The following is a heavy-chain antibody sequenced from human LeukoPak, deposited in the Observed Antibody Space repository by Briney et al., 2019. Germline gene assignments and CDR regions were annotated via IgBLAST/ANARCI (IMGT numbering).Heavy chain of an antibody. CDR1: GGSISSGSYY. D-gene: IGHD6-13*01. CDR2: IYYSGST. CDR3: ARHVAAAQEAAFDI. Sequence: PSETLSLTCTVSGGSISSGSYYWSWIRQPAGKGLEWIGYIYYSGSTNYNPSLKSRVTISVDTSKNQFSLKLSSVTAADTAVYYCARHVAAAQEAAFDIWGQGTMVTVSS. V-gene: IGHV4-61*10. J-gene: IGHJ3*02.